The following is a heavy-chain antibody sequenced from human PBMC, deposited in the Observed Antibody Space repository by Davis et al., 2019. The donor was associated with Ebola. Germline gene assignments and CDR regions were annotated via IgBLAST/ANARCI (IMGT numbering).Heavy chain of an antibody. D-gene: IGHD2/OR15-2a*01. J-gene: IGHJ4*02. CDR2: IYPGDSDT. CDR3: SRQAIGLQSPLDF. Sequence: GESLKISCNGSGYSFTSYWTGWVRQMPGKVLEWMGIIYPGDSDTRYSPSFPGQVTITADKSINTAYLQWSSLKASDTAMYYCSRQAIGLQSPLDFCGQGTLVTVSS. CDR1: GYSFTSYW. V-gene: IGHV5-51*01.